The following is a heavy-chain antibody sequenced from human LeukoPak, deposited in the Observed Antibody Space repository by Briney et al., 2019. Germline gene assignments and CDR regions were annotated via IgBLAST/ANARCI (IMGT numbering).Heavy chain of an antibody. CDR3: AKDHYWSIDY. CDR1: GFDFSSNW. CDR2: IKGDGIST. J-gene: IGHJ4*02. Sequence: GGSLRLSCAASGFDFSSNWMHWVRHAPGQGLVWVSRIKGDGISTNYANSVKGRFTISRDIAKNTLYLQMNSLRAEDTGVYYCAKDHYWSIDYWGRGTLVTVSS. V-gene: IGHV3-74*01. D-gene: IGHD3-3*01.